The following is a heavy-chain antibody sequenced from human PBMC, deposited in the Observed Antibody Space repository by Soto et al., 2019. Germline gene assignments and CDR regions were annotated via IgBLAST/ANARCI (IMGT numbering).Heavy chain of an antibody. J-gene: IGHJ6*02. D-gene: IGHD2-2*01. CDR1: GGSISSSNW. V-gene: IGHV4-4*02. CDR3: ARAGVKYCSSTSCYVYYGMDV. Sequence: SETLSLTCAVSGGSISSSNWWSWVRQPPGKGLEWIGEIYHSGSTNYNPSLKSRVTISVDKSKSQFSLKLSSVTAADTAVYYCARAGVKYCSSTSCYVYYGMDVWGQGTTVTVSS. CDR2: IYHSGST.